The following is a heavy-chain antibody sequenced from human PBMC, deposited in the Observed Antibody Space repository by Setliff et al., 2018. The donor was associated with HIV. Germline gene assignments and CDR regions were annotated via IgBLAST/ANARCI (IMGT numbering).Heavy chain of an antibody. D-gene: IGHD5-18*01. Sequence: PGGSLRLSCEASGFIFSNHDFHWVRQAAAKGLEWVAVIGTGGDTYYVDSVKGRFTISRENARNSLYLQMNSLRAGDTAVYYCASIELAAMVPVDYWGQGTLVTVSS. V-gene: IGHV3-13*01. CDR2: IGTGGDT. CDR3: ASIELAAMVPVDY. J-gene: IGHJ4*02. CDR1: GFIFSNHD.